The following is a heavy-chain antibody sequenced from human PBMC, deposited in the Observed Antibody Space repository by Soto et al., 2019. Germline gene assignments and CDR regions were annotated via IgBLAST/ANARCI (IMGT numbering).Heavy chain of an antibody. CDR3: ARVLSRDSSGIYYVGYYFDY. Sequence: GASVKVSCKASGYTFTSYGISWVRQAPGQGLEWMGWISAYNGNTNYAQKLQGRVTMTTDTSTSTAYMELRSLRSDDTAVYYCARVLSRDSSGIYYVGYYFDYWGQGTLVTVS. D-gene: IGHD3-22*01. J-gene: IGHJ4*02. CDR1: GYTFTSYG. CDR2: ISAYNGNT. V-gene: IGHV1-18*04.